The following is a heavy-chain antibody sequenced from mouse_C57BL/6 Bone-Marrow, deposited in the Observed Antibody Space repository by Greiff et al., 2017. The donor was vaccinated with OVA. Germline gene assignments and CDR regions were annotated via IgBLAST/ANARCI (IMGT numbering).Heavy chain of an antibody. V-gene: IGHV5-6*01. Sequence: EVQLQESGGDLVKPGGSLKLSCAASGFTFSSYGMSWVRQTPDKRLEWVATISSGGSYTYYPDSVKGRFTISRDNAKNTLYLQMSSLKSEDTAMYYCARHERSYYYGSSWAYWGQGTLVTVSA. D-gene: IGHD1-1*01. J-gene: IGHJ3*01. CDR2: ISSGGSYT. CDR1: GFTFSSYG. CDR3: ARHERSYYYGSSWAY.